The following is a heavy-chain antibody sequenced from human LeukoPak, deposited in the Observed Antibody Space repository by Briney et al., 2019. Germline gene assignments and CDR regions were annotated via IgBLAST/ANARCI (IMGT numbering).Heavy chain of an antibody. J-gene: IGHJ4*02. D-gene: IGHD3-3*01. CDR1: GGSISSSSYY. Sequence: PSETLSLTCTASGGSISSSSYYWGWIRQPPGKGLEWIGSIYYSGSTYYNPSLKSRVTISVDTSKNQFSLKLSSVTAADAAVYYCARHLEWPRSGYYYFDYWGQGTLVTVSS. CDR3: ARHLEWPRSGYYYFDY. CDR2: IYYSGST. V-gene: IGHV4-39*01.